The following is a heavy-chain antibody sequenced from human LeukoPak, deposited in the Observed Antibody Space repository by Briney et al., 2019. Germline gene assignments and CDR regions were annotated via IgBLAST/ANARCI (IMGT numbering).Heavy chain of an antibody. D-gene: IGHD3-10*01. V-gene: IGHV4-34*01. Sequence: PSETLSLTCAVYGGSFSGYYWSWIRQRPGKGLEWIGEINHSGSTNYNPSLKSRVTISVDTSKNQFSLKLSSVTAADTAVYYCARRPGGYYGSGSYSWGQGTLVTVSS. CDR2: INHSGST. CDR1: GGSFSGYY. CDR3: ARRPGGYYGSGSYS. J-gene: IGHJ5*02.